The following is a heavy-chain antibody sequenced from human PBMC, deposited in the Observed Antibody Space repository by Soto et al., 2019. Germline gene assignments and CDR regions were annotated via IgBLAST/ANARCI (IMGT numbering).Heavy chain of an antibody. V-gene: IGHV3-33*01. D-gene: IGHD3-9*01. Sequence: QVQLVESGGGVVQPGRSLRLSCAASGFTFSSYVMHWVRQAPGKGLEWVAVIWYDGSNKYYVDSVKGRFTISRDNSNNTLYRKMNSLRAEDTGVYYCARAPHILTGYINWYFDFWGRGAMDTVSS. J-gene: IGHJ2*01. CDR3: ARAPHILTGYINWYFDF. CDR2: IWYDGSNK. CDR1: GFTFSSYV.